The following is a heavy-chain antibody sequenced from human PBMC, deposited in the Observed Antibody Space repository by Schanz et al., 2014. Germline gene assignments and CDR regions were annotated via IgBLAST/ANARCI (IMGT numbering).Heavy chain of an antibody. Sequence: EVQLLESGGGLVQPGGSLRLSCAASTFTFSSDWMSWVRQAPGKGLEWVSFVHPGGSTYYPDSVKGRFTISRDSSKNTLYLQMNSLRPEDTAIYYCAKNQYDDVDLSSFYFDFWGQGTLXTVSS. CDR1: TFTFSSDW. V-gene: IGHV3-66*01. D-gene: IGHD3-10*02. CDR3: AKNQYDDVDLSSFYFDF. CDR2: VHPGGST. J-gene: IGHJ4*02.